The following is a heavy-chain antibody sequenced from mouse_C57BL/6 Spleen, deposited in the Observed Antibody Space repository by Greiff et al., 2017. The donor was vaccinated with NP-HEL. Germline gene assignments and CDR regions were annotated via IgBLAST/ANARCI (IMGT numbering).Heavy chain of an antibody. Sequence: EVQRVESGGGLVKPGGSLKLSCAASGFPFTSSSLSWFRQTPPQMLVWVATFSARGSYTYYPDNVKGRFTISRDNAKNNLYLQMSHLKSEDTAMYYSGRAVNSYAMDYWGKGTSVTVAS. J-gene: IGHJ4*01. V-gene: IGHV5-4*01. CDR3: GRAVNSYAMDY. D-gene: IGHD1-3*01. CDR1: GFPFTSSS. CDR2: FSARGSYT.